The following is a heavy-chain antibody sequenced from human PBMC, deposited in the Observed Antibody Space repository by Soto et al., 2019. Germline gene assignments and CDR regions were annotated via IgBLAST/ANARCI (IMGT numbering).Heavy chain of an antibody. Sequence: LTKSVAEGKSRGHDGSWIRKQQRQGLEWIGYIYYSGSTNYNPSLKSRVTISVDTSKNQFSLKLSSVTAADTAVYYCARGLQIGSKYYYYGMDVWGQGTTVTVSS. CDR2: IYYSGST. CDR3: ARGLQIGSKYYYYGMDV. J-gene: IGHJ6*02. CDR1: EGKSRGHD. V-gene: IGHV4-59*11.